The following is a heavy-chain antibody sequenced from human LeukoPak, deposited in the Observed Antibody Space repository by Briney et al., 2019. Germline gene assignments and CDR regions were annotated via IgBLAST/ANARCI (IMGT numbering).Heavy chain of an antibody. D-gene: IGHD5-12*01. CDR2: ISNDGTYK. V-gene: IGHV3-30*18. J-gene: IGHJ4*02. Sequence: PGGSLRLSCAASGFGFSYYYMHWVRQAPGKGLQWVAVISNDGTYKYYEDSVKGRFTISRDNSKNTLFLQMNSLRTEDTAVYYCAKDLRWRVATILPAIDSWGQGALVTVSS. CDR3: AKDLRWRVATILPAIDS. CDR1: GFGFSYYY.